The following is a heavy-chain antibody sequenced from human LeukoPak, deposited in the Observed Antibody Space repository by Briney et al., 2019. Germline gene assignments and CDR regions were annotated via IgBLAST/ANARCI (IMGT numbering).Heavy chain of an antibody. CDR3: ARDYGGSSPFDY. J-gene: IGHJ4*02. CDR1: GFTFSSYE. Sequence: PGGSLRLSCAASGFTFSSYEMHWVRQAPGKGLEWVSYISSSDSTIYYANSAKGRFTISRDNAKNSLYLQMNSLRAEDTAVYYCARDYGGSSPFDYWGQGTLVTVSS. CDR2: ISSSDSTI. V-gene: IGHV3-48*03. D-gene: IGHD4-23*01.